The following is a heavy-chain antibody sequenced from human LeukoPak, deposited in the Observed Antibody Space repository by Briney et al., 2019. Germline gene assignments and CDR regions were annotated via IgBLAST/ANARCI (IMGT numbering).Heavy chain of an antibody. D-gene: IGHD5-18*01. CDR2: IISIFGTA. CDR3: ASTGRVDTVIDY. J-gene: IGHJ4*02. CDR1: GGTFSSYA. Sequence: ASVKVSCKASGGTFSSYAISWVRQAPGQGLEWMGGIISIFGTANYAQKFQGRVTITADKSTSTAYMELSSLRSEVTAVYSCASTGRVDTVIDYWGQGALVTVSS. V-gene: IGHV1-69*06.